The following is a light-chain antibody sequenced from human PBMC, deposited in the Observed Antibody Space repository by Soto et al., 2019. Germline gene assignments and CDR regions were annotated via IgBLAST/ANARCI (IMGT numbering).Light chain of an antibody. CDR3: QQYDTFSGT. V-gene: IGKV1-5*01. CDR2: DAS. CDR1: QSVSGW. J-gene: IGKJ1*01. Sequence: TPSSGALFLFPGDRATLSCRASQSVSGWLAWYQQKPGEAPKLLIYDASALPRGVPARFSGSGSGTKFTLTIASLQPDDFATYYCQQYDTFSGTFGPGTKVDIK.